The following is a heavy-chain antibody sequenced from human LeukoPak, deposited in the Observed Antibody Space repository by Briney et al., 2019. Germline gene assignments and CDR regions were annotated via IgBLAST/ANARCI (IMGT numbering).Heavy chain of an antibody. Sequence: SETLSLTCAVYGGSFSGYYWSWIRQPPGKGLEWIGEINHGGSTNYNPSLKSRVTISVDTSKNQFSLKLSSVTAADTAVYYCARAYTYTGSYKAATPRFYCGQGTLVTVSS. V-gene: IGHV4-34*01. D-gene: IGHD1-26*01. CDR1: GGSFSGYY. CDR2: INHGGST. CDR3: ARAYTYTGSYKAATPRFY. J-gene: IGHJ4*02.